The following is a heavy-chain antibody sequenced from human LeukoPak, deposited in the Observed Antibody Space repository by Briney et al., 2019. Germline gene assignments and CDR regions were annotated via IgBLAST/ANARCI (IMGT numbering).Heavy chain of an antibody. V-gene: IGHV5-51*01. CDR2: IYPGDSDT. D-gene: IGHD4-17*01. CDR3: ARLSTVTAQSFDY. J-gene: IGHJ4*02. CDR1: GYSFTSYW. Sequence: GESLKISCKVSGYSFTSYWIGWVRQMPGKGLEWMGIIYPGDSDTRYSPSFQGQVTISPDKSVTTAYLQWSSLKASDTAMYYCARLSTVTAQSFDYWGQGTLVTVSA.